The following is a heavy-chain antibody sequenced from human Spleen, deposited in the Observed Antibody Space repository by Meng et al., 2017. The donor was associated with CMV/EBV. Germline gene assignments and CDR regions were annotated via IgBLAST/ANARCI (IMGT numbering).Heavy chain of an antibody. CDR1: RFTFSRFA. V-gene: IGHV3-23*01. CDR3: ATDPDYDYDFDY. D-gene: IGHD4-17*01. J-gene: IGHJ4*02. Sequence: GESLKISCAASRFTFSRFAMNWVRQAPGKGLEWVSAISSSGGETYYADSVKGRFTISRDNSKNTLYLRMNSLRAEDTGVYYCATDPDYDYDFDYWGQGTLVTVSS. CDR2: ISSSGGET.